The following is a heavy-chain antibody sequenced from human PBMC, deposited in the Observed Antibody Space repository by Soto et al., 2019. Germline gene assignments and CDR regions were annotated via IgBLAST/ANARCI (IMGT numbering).Heavy chain of an antibody. J-gene: IGHJ4*02. V-gene: IGHV3-53*01. CDR3: ARVRGYSYGYADYFDS. CDR1: GFTVSSNY. D-gene: IGHD5-18*01. CDR2: VYIDGST. Sequence: EVPVVESGGGLIQPGGSLRLSCVASGFTVSSNYMSWVRQAPGKGLEWVSIVYIDGSTYYADSVKGRFTISRDNSQNTLYPQMNSLRAEDTAVYYCARVRGYSYGYADYFDSWGQGTLVTVSS.